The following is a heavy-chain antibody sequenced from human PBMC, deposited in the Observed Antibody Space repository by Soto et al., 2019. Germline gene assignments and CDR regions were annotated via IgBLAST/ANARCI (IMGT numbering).Heavy chain of an antibody. J-gene: IGHJ5*01. CDR1: GYSFTSYW. CDR2: IYPGDSDT. Sequence: GYSFTSYWIGWVRQMPGKGLEWMGIIYPGDSDTRYSPSFQGQVTISADKSISTAYLQWSSLKASDTAMYYCARLAYYYGSGKGWFDFWGQGTLVTVST. V-gene: IGHV5-51*01. CDR3: ARLAYYYGSGKGWFDF. D-gene: IGHD3-10*01.